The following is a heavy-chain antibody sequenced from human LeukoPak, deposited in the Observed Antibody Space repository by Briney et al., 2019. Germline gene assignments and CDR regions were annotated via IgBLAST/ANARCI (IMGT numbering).Heavy chain of an antibody. V-gene: IGHV4-4*07. CDR3: ARSGGSGSPNWFDP. Sequence: SETLSLTCTVSGGSISSYYWSWIRQPAGKGLEWIGRIYTSGSTNYNPSLKSRVTVSVDTSKNQFSLKLSSVTAADTAVYYCARSGGSGSPNWFDPWGQGTLVTVSS. D-gene: IGHD3-10*01. J-gene: IGHJ5*02. CDR1: GGSISSYY. CDR2: IYTSGST.